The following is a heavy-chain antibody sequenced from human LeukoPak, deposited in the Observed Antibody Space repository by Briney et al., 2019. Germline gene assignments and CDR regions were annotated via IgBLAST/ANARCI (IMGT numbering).Heavy chain of an antibody. Sequence: GASVKVSCKASGYTFTGYYMHWVRQAPGQGLEWMGRINPNSGGTNYAQKFQGRVTMTRDTSISTAYMELSRLRSDDTAVYYCASPPSDTAMATHDAFDILGQGTMVTVSS. CDR2: INPNSGGT. J-gene: IGHJ3*02. D-gene: IGHD5-18*01. CDR3: ASPPSDTAMATHDAFDI. CDR1: GYTFTGYY. V-gene: IGHV1-2*06.